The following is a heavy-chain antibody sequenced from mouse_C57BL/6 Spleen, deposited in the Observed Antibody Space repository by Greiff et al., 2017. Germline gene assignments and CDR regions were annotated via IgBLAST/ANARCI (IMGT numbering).Heavy chain of an antibody. CDR3: ARIDDYYGSSYGYFDV. V-gene: IGHV1-64*01. CDR1: GYTFTSYW. Sequence: VQLQQSGAELVKPGASVKLSCKASGYTFTSYWMHWVKQRPGQGLEWIGMIHPNSGSTNYNEKFKSKATLTVDKSSSTAYMQLSSLTSEDSAVYYCARIDDYYGSSYGYFDVWGTGTTVTVSS. CDR2: IHPNSGST. D-gene: IGHD1-1*01. J-gene: IGHJ1*03.